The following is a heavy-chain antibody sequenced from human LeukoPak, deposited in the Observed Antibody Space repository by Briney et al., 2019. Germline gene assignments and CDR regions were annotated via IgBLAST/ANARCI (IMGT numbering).Heavy chain of an antibody. CDR2: ISAYNGNT. CDR1: GYTFTSYG. D-gene: IGHD5-12*01. CDR3: ASGLGYSGYDPNYYFDY. J-gene: IGHJ4*02. Sequence: ASVKVSCKASGYTFTSYGISWVRQAPGQGPEWMGWISAYNGNTNYAQKLQGRVTMTTDTSTSTAYMELRGLRSDDTAVYYCASGLGYSGYDPNYYFDYWGQGTLVTVSS. V-gene: IGHV1-18*01.